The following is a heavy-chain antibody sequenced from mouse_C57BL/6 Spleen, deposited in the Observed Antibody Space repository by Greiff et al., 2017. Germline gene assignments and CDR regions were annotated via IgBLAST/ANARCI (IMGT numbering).Heavy chain of an antibody. CDR3: ARDYSNYSYAMDY. V-gene: IGHV1-52*01. CDR1: GYTFTSYW. CDR2: IDPSDSET. Sequence: QVQLQQPGAELVRPGSSVKLSCKASGYTFTSYWMHWVTQRPIQGLEWIGNIDPSDSETHYNQKFKDKATLTVDKSSSTAYMQLSSLTSEDSAVYYCARDYSNYSYAMDYWGQGTSVTVSS. J-gene: IGHJ4*01. D-gene: IGHD2-5*01.